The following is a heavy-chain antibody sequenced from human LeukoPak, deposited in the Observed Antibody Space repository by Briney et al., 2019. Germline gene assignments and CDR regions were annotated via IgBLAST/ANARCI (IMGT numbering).Heavy chain of an antibody. D-gene: IGHD4-23*01. J-gene: IGHJ4*02. CDR2: IIPIFGTA. CDR3: ERDDYGGNSELGY. CDR1: GGTFSSYA. V-gene: IGHV1-69*05. Sequence: ASVKVSCKASGGTFSSYAISWVRQAPGQGLEWMGRIIPIFGTANYAQKFQGRVTITTDESTSTAYMELSSLRSEDTAVYYCERDDYGGNSELGYWGQGTLFTVSS.